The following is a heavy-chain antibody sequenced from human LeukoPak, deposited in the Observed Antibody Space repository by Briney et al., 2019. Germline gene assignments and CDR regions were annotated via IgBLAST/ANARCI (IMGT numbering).Heavy chain of an antibody. CDR3: AELGITMIGGV. Sequence: GGSLRLSCAASGFTFSSYGMSWVRQAPGKGLEWVSGVSGSGSVTYYADSVKGRFTISRDNAKNSLYLQMNSLRAEDTAVYYCAELGITMIGGVWGKGTTVTISS. J-gene: IGHJ6*04. D-gene: IGHD3-10*02. CDR1: GFTFSSYG. V-gene: IGHV3-23*01. CDR2: VSGSGSVT.